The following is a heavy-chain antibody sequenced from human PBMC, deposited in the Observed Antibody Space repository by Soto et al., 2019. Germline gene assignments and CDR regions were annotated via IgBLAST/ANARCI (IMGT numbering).Heavy chain of an antibody. Sequence: ASVKVSCKASGYTFTSYDINWVRQATGQGLEWMGWMNPNSGNTGYAQKFQGRVTMTRNTSISTAYVELSSLRSEDTAVYYCARGNTIFGVVIANWFDPWGQGTLVTVSS. CDR2: MNPNSGNT. CDR1: GYTFTSYD. D-gene: IGHD3-3*01. V-gene: IGHV1-8*01. CDR3: ARGNTIFGVVIANWFDP. J-gene: IGHJ5*02.